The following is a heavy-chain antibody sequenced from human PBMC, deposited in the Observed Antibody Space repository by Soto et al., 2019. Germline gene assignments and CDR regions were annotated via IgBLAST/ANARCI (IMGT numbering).Heavy chain of an antibody. D-gene: IGHD1-26*01. CDR2: TYYRSKWFH. Sequence: SQTLSLTCAISGDSVSSDITSWNWIRQSPSRGLEWLGRTYYRSKWFHDYAASVKSRITINPDTSKNQFSLQLNSVTPEDTAVYYCARDFESPTAGGTSGYYYYGMEILCQGTTHTISS. J-gene: IGHJ6*02. CDR3: ARDFESPTAGGTSGYYYYGMEI. CDR1: GDSVSSDITS. V-gene: IGHV6-1*01.